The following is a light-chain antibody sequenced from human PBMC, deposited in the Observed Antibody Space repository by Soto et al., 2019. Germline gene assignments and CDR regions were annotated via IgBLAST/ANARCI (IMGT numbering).Light chain of an antibody. CDR2: KAS. CDR1: QSISSW. V-gene: IGKV1-5*03. CDR3: QQLNAYPLT. J-gene: IGKJ5*01. Sequence: PMTASPSPLSTYIGGRGAPPCRASQSISSWLVWYQQQPGKAPKLLIYKASTLEGGVPSNFSGSGSGTEFTLTISNLQPEDFATYYCQQLNAYPLTFGQGTRLEIK.